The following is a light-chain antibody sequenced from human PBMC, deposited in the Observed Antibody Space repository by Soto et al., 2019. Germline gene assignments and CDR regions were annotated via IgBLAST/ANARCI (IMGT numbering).Light chain of an antibody. J-gene: IGKJ3*01. Sequence: DIEMTQSPSSLSASVGDRVTITCRASQSISSYLNWYQQKPGKAPRLLIYAVSNLQSGVPSRFSGSGSGTDFTLTISSLQPEDFATYYCQQNYITPLDFGPGTKVDIK. CDR1: QSISSY. CDR2: AVS. V-gene: IGKV1-39*01. CDR3: QQNYITPLD.